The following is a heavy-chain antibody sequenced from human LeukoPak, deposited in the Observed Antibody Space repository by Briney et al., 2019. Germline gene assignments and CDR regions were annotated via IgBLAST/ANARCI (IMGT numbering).Heavy chain of an antibody. J-gene: IGHJ4*02. Sequence: PSETLSLTCTVSGGSIRSGVYYSSWIRQPPGKGLEWLGYIYYSGSTYYNPSLKCRVTISVDTSKNQFSLKLSSVTAADTAVYYCARDHGVAGPELYFDYWGQGTLVTVSS. D-gene: IGHD2-15*01. CDR2: IYYSGST. CDR3: ARDHGVAGPELYFDY. V-gene: IGHV4-31*03. CDR1: GGSIRSGVYY.